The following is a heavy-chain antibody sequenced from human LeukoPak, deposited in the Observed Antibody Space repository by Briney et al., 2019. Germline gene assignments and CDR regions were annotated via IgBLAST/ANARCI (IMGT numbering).Heavy chain of an antibody. CDR1: GYTFTSYG. J-gene: IGHJ6*02. Sequence: ASVKVSCKASGYTFTSYGISWVRQAPGQGLEWMGRINPNSGGTNYAQKFQGRVTMTRDASISTAYMELSRLRSDDTAVYYCARGRGYYGSGSSAYYYGMDVWGQGTTVTVSS. V-gene: IGHV1-2*06. CDR3: ARGRGYYGSGSSAYYYGMDV. CDR2: INPNSGGT. D-gene: IGHD3-10*01.